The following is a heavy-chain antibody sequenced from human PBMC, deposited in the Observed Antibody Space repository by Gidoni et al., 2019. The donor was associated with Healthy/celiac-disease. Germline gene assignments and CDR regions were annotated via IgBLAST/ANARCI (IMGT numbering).Heavy chain of an antibody. J-gene: IGHJ4*02. CDR2: INSDGSNT. D-gene: IGHD3-22*01. CDR3: ARGSKYYYDSSGYYV. V-gene: IGHV3-74*01. Sequence: EVQLVESGGGLVQPGGSLRLSCAASGFTSSSYWMHWVRQDPGKGLVWVSRINSDGSNTSYADSVKSRLTISRDNAKNTLYLQMNSLRAEDTAVYYCARGSKYYYDSSGYYVWGQGTLVTVSS. CDR1: GFTSSSYW.